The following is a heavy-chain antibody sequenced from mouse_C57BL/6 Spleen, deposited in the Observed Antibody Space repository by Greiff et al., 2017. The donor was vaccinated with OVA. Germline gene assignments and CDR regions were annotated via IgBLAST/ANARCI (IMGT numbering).Heavy chain of an antibody. Sequence: QVQLQQSGAELVRPGTSVKMSCKASGYTFTNYWIGWAKQRPGHGLEWIGDIYPGGGYTNYNEKFKGKATLTADKSSSTAYMQFSSLTSEDSAIYYCARGGDYYGSAWFAYWGQGTLVTVSA. D-gene: IGHD1-1*01. CDR1: GYTFTNYW. J-gene: IGHJ3*01. CDR2: IYPGGGYT. CDR3: ARGGDYYGSAWFAY. V-gene: IGHV1-63*01.